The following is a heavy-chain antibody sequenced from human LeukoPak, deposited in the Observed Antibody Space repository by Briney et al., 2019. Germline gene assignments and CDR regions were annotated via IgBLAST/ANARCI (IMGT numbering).Heavy chain of an antibody. CDR1: GGSISSYY. Sequence: SETLSLTCTVSGGSISSYYWSWIRQPPGTGLEWIGYIYYSGSTNYNPSLKSRVTISVDTSKNQFSLKLSSVTAADTAVYYCARGYDFWSGYPFDPWGQGTLVTVSS. V-gene: IGHV4-59*01. J-gene: IGHJ5*02. CDR3: ARGYDFWSGYPFDP. CDR2: IYYSGST. D-gene: IGHD3-3*01.